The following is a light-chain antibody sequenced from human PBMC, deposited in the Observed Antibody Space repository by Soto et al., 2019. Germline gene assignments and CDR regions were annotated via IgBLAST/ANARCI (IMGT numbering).Light chain of an antibody. CDR1: QSVLYSSNNKNY. CDR3: QQYYSIPLT. J-gene: IGKJ4*01. Sequence: IVMTQSPDSLAVSLGERATINCKSSQSVLYSSNNKNYLAWYQHKVGQPPKLLIYWASTRESGVPDRFSGSGSGTDFTLTISSLQAEDVAVYYCQQYYSIPLTFGGGTKVEIK. CDR2: WAS. V-gene: IGKV4-1*01.